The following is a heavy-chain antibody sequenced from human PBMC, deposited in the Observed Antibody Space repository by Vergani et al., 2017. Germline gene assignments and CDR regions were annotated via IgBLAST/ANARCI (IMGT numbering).Heavy chain of an antibody. Sequence: EVQLVESGGGLVKPGGSLRLSCAASGFTFSSYSMNWVRQAPGKGLEWVSSISSSSSYIYYADSVKGRFTISRDNAKNSLYLQMNSLRAEDTAVYYCARDDYGGRRFDYYFDYWGQGTLVTVSS. D-gene: IGHD3-16*01. CDR2: ISSSSSYI. V-gene: IGHV3-21*01. CDR3: ARDDYGGRRFDYYFDY. J-gene: IGHJ4*02. CDR1: GFTFSSYS.